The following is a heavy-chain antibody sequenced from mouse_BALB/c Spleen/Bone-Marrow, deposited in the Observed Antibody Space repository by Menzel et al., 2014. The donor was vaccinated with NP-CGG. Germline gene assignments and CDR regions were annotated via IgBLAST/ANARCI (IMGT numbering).Heavy chain of an antibody. CDR1: GFTFSTFG. CDR2: ISSGSTAI. Sequence: DVKLVESGGGLVQPGGSRKLSCAASGFTFSTFGMHWVRRAPEKGLEWVAYISSGSTAIFYADTLKGRFTISRDNPENTLFLQMTSLRSEDTAMYYCARGGNWDDFDVWGAGTTVTVSS. V-gene: IGHV5-17*02. CDR3: ARGGNWDDFDV. J-gene: IGHJ1*01. D-gene: IGHD4-1*01.